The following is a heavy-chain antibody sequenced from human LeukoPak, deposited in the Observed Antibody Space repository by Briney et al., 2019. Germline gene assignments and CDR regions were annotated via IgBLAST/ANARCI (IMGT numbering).Heavy chain of an antibody. CDR2: ISYDGSNK. D-gene: IGHD6-6*01. Sequence: GGSLRLSCAASGFTFSSYAMHWVRQAPGKGLEWVAVISYDGSNKYYADSVKGRFTISRDNSKNTLYVQMNSLRCEDTGVLFCARSFPSLIAARTIFDYWGQGTLVTVSS. CDR3: ARSFPSLIAARTIFDY. V-gene: IGHV3-30-3*01. CDR1: GFTFSSYA. J-gene: IGHJ4*02.